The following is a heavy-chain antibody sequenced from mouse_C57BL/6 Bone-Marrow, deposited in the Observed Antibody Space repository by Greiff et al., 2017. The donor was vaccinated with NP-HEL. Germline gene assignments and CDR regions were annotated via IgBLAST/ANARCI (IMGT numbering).Heavy chain of an antibody. D-gene: IGHD1-1*01. J-gene: IGHJ2*01. CDR2: ISSGGSYT. CDR3: ARRGRYFDD. V-gene: IGHV5-6*02. CDR1: GFTFSSYG. Sequence: EVMLVESGGDLVKPGGSLKLSCAASGFTFSSYGMSWVRQTPDKRLEWVATISSGGSYTYYPATVKGRFTISRDTAKNTLYLQMSSLKAEDTAMYYCARRGRYFDDWGQGTTLTVSS.